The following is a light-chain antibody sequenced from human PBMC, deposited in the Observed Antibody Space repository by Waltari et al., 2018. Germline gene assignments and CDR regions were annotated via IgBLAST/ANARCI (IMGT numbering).Light chain of an antibody. J-gene: IGLJ2*01. CDR3: CSYAGSSTVV. V-gene: IGLV2-23*01. CDR2: EGS. CDR1: SSDVGSYNL. Sequence: QSALTQPASVSGSPGQSITISCTGTSSDVGSYNLVSWYQQPPGKAPKLLNYEGSKRPSGVSNRFSGSKSGNTASLTISGLQAEDEADYYCCSYAGSSTVVFGGGTKLTVL.